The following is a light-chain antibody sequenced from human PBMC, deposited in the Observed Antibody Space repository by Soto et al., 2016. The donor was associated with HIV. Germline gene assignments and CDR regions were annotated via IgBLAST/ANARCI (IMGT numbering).Light chain of an antibody. J-gene: IGLJ3*02. CDR2: KDS. V-gene: IGLV3-27*01. Sequence: SYELTQPSSVSVSPGQTVRITCSGDVLAKKYARWFQQKPGQAPMLVIYKDSERPSGIPERFSGSSSGTTVTLTISGAQVEDEADYYCYSAADNNWVFGGGDQARPS. CDR1: VLAKKY. CDR3: YSAADNNWV.